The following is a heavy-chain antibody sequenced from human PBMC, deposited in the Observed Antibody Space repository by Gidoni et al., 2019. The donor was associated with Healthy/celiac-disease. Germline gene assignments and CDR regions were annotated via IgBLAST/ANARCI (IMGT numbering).Heavy chain of an antibody. Sequence: VSCKASGYTFTGYYMHWVRQAPGQGLEWMGWINPNSDGTNYAQKFQGRVTMTRDTSISTAYMELSRLRSDDTAVYYCARGLYDFWSGYSPPGFDYWGQGTLITVSS. CDR3: ARGLYDFWSGYSPPGFDY. V-gene: IGHV1-2*02. CDR1: GYTFTGYY. CDR2: INPNSDGT. J-gene: IGHJ4*02. D-gene: IGHD3-3*01.